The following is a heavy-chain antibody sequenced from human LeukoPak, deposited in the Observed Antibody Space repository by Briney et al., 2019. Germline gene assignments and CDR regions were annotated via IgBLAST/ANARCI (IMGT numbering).Heavy chain of an antibody. CDR3: ARVMIYRSGSYYQRPKRYWYFDL. Sequence: GGSLRLSCAASGFTVSSNYMSWVRQAPGKGLEWVSVIYSGGSTYYADSVKGRFTISRDNSKNTLYLQMNSLRAEDTAVYYCARVMIYRSGSYYQRPKRYWYFDLWGRGTLVTVSS. V-gene: IGHV3-53*01. CDR2: IYSGGST. J-gene: IGHJ2*01. D-gene: IGHD3-10*01. CDR1: GFTVSSNY.